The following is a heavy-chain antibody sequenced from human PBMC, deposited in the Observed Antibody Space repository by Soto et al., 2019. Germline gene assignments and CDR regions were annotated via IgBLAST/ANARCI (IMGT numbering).Heavy chain of an antibody. CDR2: IYYTGST. CDR1: GGSISSYY. V-gene: IGHV4-59*01. J-gene: IGHJ4*02. Sequence: SSETLSLTCTVSGGSISSYYWSWIRQPPGKGLEWIGYIYYTGSTNYNPSLKSRVTISVDTSKNHFSLKLSSVTAADTAVYYCARGPYGDFYQFDYWGQGTLVTVSS. D-gene: IGHD4-17*01. CDR3: ARGPYGDFYQFDY.